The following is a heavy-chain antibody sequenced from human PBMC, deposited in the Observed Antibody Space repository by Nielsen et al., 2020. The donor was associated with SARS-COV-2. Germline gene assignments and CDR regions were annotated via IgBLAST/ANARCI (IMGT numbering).Heavy chain of an antibody. CDR2: IKSKTDGGTT. CDR3: TTPSSRGVTTIY. V-gene: IGHV3-15*01. CDR1: GFTFSNAW. D-gene: IGHD4-17*01. Sequence: GESLKISCAASGFTFSNAWMSWVRQAPGKGLEWVGRIKSKTDGGTTDYAAPVKGRFTISRDDSKNTLYLQMNSLKTEDTAVYYCTTPSSRGVTTIYWGQGTLVTVSS. J-gene: IGHJ4*02.